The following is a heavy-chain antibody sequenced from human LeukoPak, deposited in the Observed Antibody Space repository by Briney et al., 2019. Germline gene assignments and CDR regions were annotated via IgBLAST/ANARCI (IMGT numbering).Heavy chain of an antibody. V-gene: IGHV4-59*01. CDR2: IYYSGST. J-gene: IGHJ6*03. D-gene: IGHD2-2*02. CDR1: GGSISSYY. Sequence: SETLSLTCTVSGGSISSYYWSWIRQPPGKGLEWIGYIYYSGSTNYNPSLKSRVTISVDTSKNQFSLKLSSVTAADTAVYYCARGNRVPAAIGRYYYYMDVWGKGTTVTVSS. CDR3: ARGNRVPAAIGRYYYYMDV.